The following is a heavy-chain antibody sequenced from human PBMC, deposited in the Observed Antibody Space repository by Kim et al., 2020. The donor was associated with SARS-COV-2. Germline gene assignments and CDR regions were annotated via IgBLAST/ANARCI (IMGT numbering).Heavy chain of an antibody. CDR1: GFTFRDSA. J-gene: IGHJ4*02. D-gene: IGHD3-10*02. Sequence: GGSLRLSCAGSGFTFRDSALHFFRPSPFPFLQYFSSTTRSGHCSFYADSVEGRFTISRDNSRNTLYLQMNSLTVEDTAVYYCVKYVRSSGSVDWGQGTMV. CDR2: TTRSGHCS. V-gene: IGHV3-64D*06. CDR3: VKYVRSSGSVD.